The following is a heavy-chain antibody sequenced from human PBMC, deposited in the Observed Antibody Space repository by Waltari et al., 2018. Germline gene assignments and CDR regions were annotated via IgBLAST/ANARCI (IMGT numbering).Heavy chain of an antibody. V-gene: IGHV1-2*06. D-gene: IGHD1-26*01. J-gene: IGHJ4*02. CDR3: AREGGSYRPGDY. CDR2: IKPTSGGT. Sequence: VQLVQSGAEVKKPGATVKISCKVSGYTFTDYYMHWVRQAPGKGLEWMGRIKPTSGGTNIAKKFKGRVTMTRATSISTAYMELSRLRSDDTAVYYCAREGGSYRPGDYWGQGTLVTVSS. CDR1: GYTFTDYY.